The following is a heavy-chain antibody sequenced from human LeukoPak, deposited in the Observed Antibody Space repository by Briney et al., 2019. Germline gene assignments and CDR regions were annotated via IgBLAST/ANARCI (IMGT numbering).Heavy chain of an antibody. CDR1: GFTFSSYW. D-gene: IGHD1-26*01. Sequence: QPGGPLRLSCAASGFTFSSYWMHWVRQAPGKGLVWVSRINSDGSSTSYADSVKGRFTISRDNAKNTLYLQMNSLRAEDTAVYYCARAVRWELLYYYYYMDVWGKGTTVTVSS. V-gene: IGHV3-74*01. CDR2: INSDGSST. J-gene: IGHJ6*03. CDR3: ARAVRWELLYYYYYMDV.